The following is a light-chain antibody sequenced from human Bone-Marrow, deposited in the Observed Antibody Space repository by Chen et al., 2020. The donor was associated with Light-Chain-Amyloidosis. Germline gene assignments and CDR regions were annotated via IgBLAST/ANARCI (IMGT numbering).Light chain of an antibody. Sequence: QSALTQPASVSGSPGQSITISCTGTSSDVGSYNLVSWYQQHPGKAPKIMIYEVSKRPSGVSNRFSGSKSGNTASLTISGLQAEDEADYYGCSYAGSHWVFGGGTKLTVL. CDR1: SSDVGSYNL. V-gene: IGLV2-23*02. J-gene: IGLJ3*02. CDR3: CSYAGSHWV. CDR2: EVS.